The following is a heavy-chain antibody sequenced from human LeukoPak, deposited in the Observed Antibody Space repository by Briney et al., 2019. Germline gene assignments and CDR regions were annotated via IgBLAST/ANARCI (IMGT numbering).Heavy chain of an antibody. V-gene: IGHV3-23*01. J-gene: IGHJ4*02. CDR1: GFTFSNYA. CDR2: ISGSGSDT. CDR3: AKLAYYYDRSPFDY. Sequence: GGSLRLSCAVSGFTFSNYAMSWVRQAPGKGLEWVSLISGSGSDTYYAGSVKGRFTISRDNSKNTLYLQMNSLRAEDTAVYYCAKLAYYYDRSPFDYWGQGTLVTVSS. D-gene: IGHD3-10*02.